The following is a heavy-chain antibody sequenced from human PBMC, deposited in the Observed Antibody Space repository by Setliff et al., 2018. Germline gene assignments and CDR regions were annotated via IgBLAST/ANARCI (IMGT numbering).Heavy chain of an antibody. V-gene: IGHV3-9*01. J-gene: IGHJ3*02. CDR3: AKDTRRPLDI. CDR2: ISWNSGSI. CDR1: GFTFDDYA. Sequence: GGSLRLSCAASGFTFDDYAMHWVRQAPGKGREWVSGISWNSGSIGYADSGKCRFTISRDNAKNSLYLQMNSLRAEDTALYYCAKDTRRPLDIWGQGTMVTV.